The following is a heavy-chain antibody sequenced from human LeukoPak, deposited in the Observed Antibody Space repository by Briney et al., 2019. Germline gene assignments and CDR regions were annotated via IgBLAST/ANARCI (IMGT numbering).Heavy chain of an antibody. J-gene: IGHJ5*02. CDR2: INPNSGGT. CDR1: GYTFTGYY. CDR3: ARDGGMVRGSHGP. Sequence: ASVKVSCKASGYTFTGYYMHWVRRAPGQGLEWMGRINPNSGGTNYAQKFQGRVTMTRDTSISTAYMELSRLRSDDTAVYYCARDGGMVRGSHGPWGQGTLVTVSS. D-gene: IGHD3-10*01. V-gene: IGHV1-2*06.